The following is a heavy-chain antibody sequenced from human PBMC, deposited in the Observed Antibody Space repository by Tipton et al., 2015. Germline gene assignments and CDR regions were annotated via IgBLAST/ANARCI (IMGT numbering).Heavy chain of an antibody. CDR2: IWYDGSEK. J-gene: IGHJ6*02. CDR3: ARFSGIYKSHNYYGVDV. V-gene: IGHV3-33*01. CDR1: RFSFSDYG. D-gene: IGHD6-19*01. Sequence: SLRLSCAASRFSFSDYGMHWVRQAPGRGLEWVAVIWYDGSEKYYAESVKGRFTISRDNSRNTLYLQMNNLRGEDTAVYYCARFSGIYKSHNYYGVDVWGQGTTVTVSS.